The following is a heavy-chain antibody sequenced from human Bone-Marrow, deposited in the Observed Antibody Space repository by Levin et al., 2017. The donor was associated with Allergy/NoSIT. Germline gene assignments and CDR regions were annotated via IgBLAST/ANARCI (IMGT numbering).Heavy chain of an antibody. J-gene: IGHJ4*02. Sequence: GGSLRLSCAASGFTFSSYAMHWVRQAPGKGLEWVAVISYDGSNKYYADSVKGRFTISRDNSKNTLYLQMNSLRAEDTAVYYCASGYCSSTSCYELGGSVDYWGQGTLVTVSS. CDR1: GFTFSSYA. CDR3: ASGYCSSTSCYELGGSVDY. V-gene: IGHV3-30*04. CDR2: ISYDGSNK. D-gene: IGHD2-2*01.